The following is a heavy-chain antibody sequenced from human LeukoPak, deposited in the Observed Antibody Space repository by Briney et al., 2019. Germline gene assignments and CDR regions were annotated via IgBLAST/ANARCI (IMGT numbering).Heavy chain of an antibody. J-gene: IGHJ4*02. D-gene: IGHD3-10*01. V-gene: IGHV3-7*01. CDR3: ARGLAAFRDYYASGSLDY. CDR1: GFTFSSYW. CDR2: IKQDGSER. Sequence: GGSLRLSCAASGFTFSSYWMNWVRQAPGKGLEWVANIKQDGSERYYVDSMKGRFTISRDNAKNSLYLQMNSLRAEDTAVYYCARGLAAFRDYYASGSLDYWGQGALVTVSS.